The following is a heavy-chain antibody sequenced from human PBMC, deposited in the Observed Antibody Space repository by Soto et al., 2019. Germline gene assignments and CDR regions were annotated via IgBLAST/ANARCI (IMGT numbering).Heavy chain of an antibody. Sequence: GGSRRLSCAASGFTVRSYDMHGGRQATGESLEWVSAIGTAGDTYYPGSVKGRFTVSRDNSKNTLYLQMNNLRPEDTSLYYCKLTGGSAVAIYYYHGMDVWGPGTTATLSS. J-gene: IGHJ6*01. CDR2: IGTAGDT. D-gene: IGHD6-25*01. V-gene: IGHV3-13*01. CDR1: GFTVRSYD. CDR3: KLTGGSAVAIYYYHGMDV.